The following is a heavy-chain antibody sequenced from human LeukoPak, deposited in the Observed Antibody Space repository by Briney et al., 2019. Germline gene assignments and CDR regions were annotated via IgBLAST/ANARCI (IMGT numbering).Heavy chain of an antibody. D-gene: IGHD4-23*01. V-gene: IGHV4-61*02. CDR3: ARVGYGGDLDY. CDR2: IYTSGSS. CDR1: GGFISSGSYY. J-gene: IGHJ4*02. Sequence: SQTLSLTCTVSGGFISSGSYYWNWIRQPAGKGLEWIGRIYTSGSSNYNPSLKSRVTMSVDTSKNQFSLKLSSVTAADTAVYYCARVGYGGDLDYWGQGTLVTVSS.